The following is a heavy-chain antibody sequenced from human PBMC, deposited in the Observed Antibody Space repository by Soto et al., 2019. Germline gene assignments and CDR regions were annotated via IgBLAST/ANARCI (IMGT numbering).Heavy chain of an antibody. D-gene: IGHD1-1*01. CDR1: GYTFTNHY. CDR2: INPNNGGT. V-gene: IGHV1-2*04. Sequence: QGQLVQSGAEVKKPGASVKVSCKSSGYTFTNHYVHWVRQAPGQGLEWMGWINPNNGGTNYAQNFQGWVTMTRAPSISTVYMELSRLTSDDTAVYYCARDKKEGYRLFLYGLDVWGQGTTVIVSS. J-gene: IGHJ6*02. CDR3: ARDKKEGYRLFLYGLDV.